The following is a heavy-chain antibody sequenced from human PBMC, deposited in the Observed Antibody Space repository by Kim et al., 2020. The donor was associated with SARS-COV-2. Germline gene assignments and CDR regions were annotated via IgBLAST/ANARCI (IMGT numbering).Heavy chain of an antibody. J-gene: IGHJ5*02. CDR1: GASVTSSNFF. Sequence: SETLSLTCTVSGASVTSSNFFWAWIRQPPGTGLEWIACFVYSGSTSYNPSLNSRVATSVDTSKNQFSLKLSSVTAADTAIYYCARHPPGAADKGGFDPWGQGSLVTVSS. CDR3: ARHPPGAADKGGFDP. D-gene: IGHD6-13*01. V-gene: IGHV4-39*01. CDR2: FVYSGST.